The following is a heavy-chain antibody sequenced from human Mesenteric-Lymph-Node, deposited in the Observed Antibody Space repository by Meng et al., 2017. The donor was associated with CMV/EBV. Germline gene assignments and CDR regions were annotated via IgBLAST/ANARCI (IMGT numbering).Heavy chain of an antibody. CDR3: ARAPRAYYFGLGGVYYFDS. Sequence: GSFSDYYWSWIRQPPGKGLEWIGEINHSGTTRYNSSLKSRVTLSVDTSKNQFSLNLTSVTAADTAVYYCARAPRAYYFGLGGVYYFDSWGQGGLVTVSS. CDR1: GSFSDYY. J-gene: IGHJ4*02. CDR2: INHSGTT. V-gene: IGHV4-34*01. D-gene: IGHD3-10*01.